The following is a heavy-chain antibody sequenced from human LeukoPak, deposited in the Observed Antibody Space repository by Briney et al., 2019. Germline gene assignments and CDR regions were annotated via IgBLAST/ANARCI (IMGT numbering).Heavy chain of an antibody. CDR1: GFTVSSNY. CDR2: ISYDGSNK. Sequence: PGGSLRLSCAASGFTVSSNYMTWVRQAPGKGLEWVAVISYDGSNKYYADSVKGRFTISRDNSKNTLYLQMNSLRAEDTAVYYCAKDSIPFRWELQGAEYFQHWGQGTLVTVSS. J-gene: IGHJ1*01. CDR3: AKDSIPFRWELQGAEYFQH. D-gene: IGHD1-26*01. V-gene: IGHV3-30*18.